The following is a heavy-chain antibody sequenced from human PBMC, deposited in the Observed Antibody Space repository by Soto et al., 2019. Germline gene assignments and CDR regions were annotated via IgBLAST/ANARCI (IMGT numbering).Heavy chain of an antibody. V-gene: IGHV3-66*01. CDR2: IYSGGST. J-gene: IGHJ4*02. D-gene: IGHD5-12*01. Sequence: EVQLVESGGGLVQPGGSLRLSCAASGFTVSSNYMSWVRQAPGKGLEWVSVIYSGGSTYYADAVKGRFTISIDNAKNTRYLQMNSLRAEDTAVYDCARGLYSGWHYFDYWGQGTLVTVS. CDR3: ARGLYSGWHYFDY. CDR1: GFTVSSNY.